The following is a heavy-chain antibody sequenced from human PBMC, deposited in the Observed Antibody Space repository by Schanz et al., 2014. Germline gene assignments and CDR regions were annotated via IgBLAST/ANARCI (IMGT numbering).Heavy chain of an antibody. CDR3: TRVHIAAYHCNSPGACEI. CDR1: GYIFGSHG. V-gene: IGHV1-18*01. D-gene: IGHD2-21*01. J-gene: IGHJ3*02. Sequence: QLMQSGSEVRKPGASVKVSCKASGYIFGSHGMTWVRQAPGQGPELMGWINAHTGNTQYAQKFQGRVNMTRDTVTTAVHLDLTMLRTDDTPIYYCTRVHIAAYHCNSPGACEIWGQGTRVTVSS. CDR2: INAHTGNT.